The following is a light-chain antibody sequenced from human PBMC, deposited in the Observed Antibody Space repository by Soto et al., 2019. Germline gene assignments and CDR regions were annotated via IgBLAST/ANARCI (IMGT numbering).Light chain of an antibody. Sequence: ENVLTQSPATLSLSPGERATLSCRASQTVGSSFLAWYQQKRGQAPRLLIYGASKRATGIPDRFSGSGSGADFTLTINRLEPEDFAVYYCQQFETFGGGTKVEIK. V-gene: IGKV3-20*01. CDR1: QTVGSSF. CDR3: QQFET. CDR2: GAS. J-gene: IGKJ4*01.